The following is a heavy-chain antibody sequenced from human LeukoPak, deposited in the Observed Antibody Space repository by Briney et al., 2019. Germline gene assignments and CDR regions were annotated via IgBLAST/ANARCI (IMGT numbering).Heavy chain of an antibody. CDR2: IYNSGSE. CDR1: GGSISSSY. V-gene: IGHV4-59*01. D-gene: IGHD5-18*01. CDR3: ARDMVDRDMVKSLGWFDP. J-gene: IGHJ5*02. Sequence: PSETLSLTCTVSGGSISSSYGSWIRQPPGTGLEWIGHIYNSGSENYTPSLESRVTISVDTSKSQFSLNLSYLPAADTAVYYCARDMVDRDMVKSLGWFDPWGQGTLVTVSS.